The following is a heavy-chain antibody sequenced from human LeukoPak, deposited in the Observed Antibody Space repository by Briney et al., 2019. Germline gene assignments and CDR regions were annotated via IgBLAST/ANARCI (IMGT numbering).Heavy chain of an antibody. V-gene: IGHV4-34*01. J-gene: IGHJ4*02. D-gene: IGHD3-22*01. Sequence: SETLSLTCAVYGGSFSGYYWSWIRQPPGKGLEWIGEINHSGSTNYNPSLKSRVTISVDTSNNQFSLKLSSVTAADTAVYYCARGPRGRNYDSSGYPDYWGQGTLVTVSS. CDR3: ARGPRGRNYDSSGYPDY. CDR1: GGSFSGYY. CDR2: INHSGST.